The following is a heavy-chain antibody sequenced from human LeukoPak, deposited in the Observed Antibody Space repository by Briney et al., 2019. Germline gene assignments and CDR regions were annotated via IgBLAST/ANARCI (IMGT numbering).Heavy chain of an antibody. J-gene: IGHJ4*02. CDR2: ISACNGNT. CDR3: ARGAGRDTAMVFDY. CDR1: GYTFTSYY. D-gene: IGHD5-18*01. V-gene: IGHV1-18*04. Sequence: GASVKVSCKASGYTFTSYYMHWVRQAPGQGLEWMGWISACNGNTNYAQKLQGRVTMTTDTSTSTAFMELRSLRSDDTAVYYCARGAGRDTAMVFDYWGQGTLVTVSS.